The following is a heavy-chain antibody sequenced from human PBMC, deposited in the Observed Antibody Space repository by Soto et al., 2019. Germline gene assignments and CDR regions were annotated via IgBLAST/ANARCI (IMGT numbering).Heavy chain of an antibody. J-gene: IGHJ4*02. CDR2: INPSGGST. CDR1: GCTFTSYY. Sequence: ASVKVSCKASGCTFTSYYMHWVRQAPGQGLEWMGIINPSGGSTSYAQKFQGRVTMTRDTSTSTVYMELSSLRSEDTAVYYCARASKLYCSSTSCTFDYWGQGTLVTVSS. V-gene: IGHV1-46*01. CDR3: ARASKLYCSSTSCTFDY. D-gene: IGHD2-2*01.